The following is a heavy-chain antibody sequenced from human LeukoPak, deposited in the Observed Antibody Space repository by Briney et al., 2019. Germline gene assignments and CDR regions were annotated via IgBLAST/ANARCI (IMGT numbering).Heavy chain of an antibody. J-gene: IGHJ4*02. CDR3: ARDPTNTSGRYAYFDY. CDR1: GPTFTHHG. D-gene: IGHD6-19*01. V-gene: IGHV1-18*01. CDR2: ISGYNGDT. Sequence: ASVKVSCKTFGPTFTHHGFSWVRQAPGQGLEWMGWISGYNGDTHYAQNFQGRVTLTSDTSASTVYMELRSLRSDDTAVYYCARDPTNTSGRYAYFDYWGQGALVTVSS.